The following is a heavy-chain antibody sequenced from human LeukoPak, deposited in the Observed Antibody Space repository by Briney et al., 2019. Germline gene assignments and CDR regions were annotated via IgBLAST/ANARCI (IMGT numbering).Heavy chain of an antibody. CDR1: GYTLTGYY. CDR2: INPSGGST. V-gene: IGHV1-46*03. J-gene: IGHJ4*02. Sequence: GASVKVSCKASGYTLTGYYMHSVPQAPGQGLEWMGIINPSGGSTTYAQKFQGRVTMTRDTSTSTVYMALSSLRSEDTTVYYCDREQDSFSIVVPPPRWQLVYWGQGTLVTVSS. CDR3: DREQDSFSIVVPPPRWQLVY. D-gene: IGHD2-2*01.